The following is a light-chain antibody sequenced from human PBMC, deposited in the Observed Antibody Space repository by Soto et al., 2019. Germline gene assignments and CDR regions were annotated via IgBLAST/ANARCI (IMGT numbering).Light chain of an antibody. V-gene: IGLV2-23*01. Sequence: QSALTQPASVSGSPGQSITISCTGTSSDVGSYNLVSWYQQHPGKAPKLMIYEGSKRPSGVSNRCSGSKSGNTASLTISGLQAEDAADYYCCSYAGSSTYVFGTGTKVTVL. CDR3: CSYAGSSTYV. CDR2: EGS. J-gene: IGLJ1*01. CDR1: SSDVGSYNL.